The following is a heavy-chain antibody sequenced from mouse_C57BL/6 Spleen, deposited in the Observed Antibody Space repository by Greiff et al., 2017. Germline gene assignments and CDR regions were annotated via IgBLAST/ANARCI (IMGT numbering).Heavy chain of an antibody. J-gene: IGHJ2*01. CDR2: ISSGSSTI. V-gene: IGHV5-17*01. CDR3: ARKDSSGFFFDY. CDR1: GFTFSDYG. Sequence: DVMLVESGGGLVKPGGSLKLSCAASGFTFSDYGMHWVRQAPEKGLEWVAYISSGSSTIYYADTVKGRFTISGDNAKNTLFLQMTSLRSEDTAMYYCARKDSSGFFFDYWGQGTTLTVSS. D-gene: IGHD3-2*02.